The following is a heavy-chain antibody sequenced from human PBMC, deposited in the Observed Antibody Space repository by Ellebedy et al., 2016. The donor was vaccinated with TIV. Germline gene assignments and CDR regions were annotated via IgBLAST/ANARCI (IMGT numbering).Heavy chain of an antibody. V-gene: IGHV4-34*01. J-gene: IGHJ4*02. CDR3: ARGRNPSPMVDY. Sequence: SETLSLTXAVYGGSFSGYYWSWIRQSPGKGLEWIGEINHSGSTNYSPSLKNRVTISVDTSKNQFSLKLNSMTAADTAVYYCARGRNPSPMVDYWGQGTLVTVSS. D-gene: IGHD4/OR15-4a*01. CDR2: INHSGST. CDR1: GGSFSGYY.